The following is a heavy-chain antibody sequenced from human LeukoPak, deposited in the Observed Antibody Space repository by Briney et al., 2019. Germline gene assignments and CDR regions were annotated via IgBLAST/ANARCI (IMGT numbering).Heavy chain of an antibody. CDR1: GYTFTSYD. V-gene: IGHV1-8*03. CDR3: ARSLRYLEPEDY. Sequence: PVASVKVSCKASGYTFTSYDINWVRQVTGQGLEWMGWMNPKSGNTGYAQKFQGRVTITRNTSISTAYMEVSSLRYEDTAVYYCARSLRYLEPEDYWGQGTLVTVSS. J-gene: IGHJ4*02. D-gene: IGHD1-1*01. CDR2: MNPKSGNT.